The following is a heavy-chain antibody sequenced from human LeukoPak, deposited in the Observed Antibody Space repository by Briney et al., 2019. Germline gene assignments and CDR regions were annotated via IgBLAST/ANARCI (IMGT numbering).Heavy chain of an antibody. J-gene: IGHJ4*02. CDR2: IYYSGST. CDR1: GASVSSGSYY. V-gene: IGHV4-61*01. Sequence: SETLSLTCTVSGASVSSGSYYWSWVRQPPGKGLEWIGYIYYSGSTNYNASLKSRVTISVDMSTNQFSLKLSSVTAADTAVYYCARDRVSYGLGSQPAFDSWGQGTLVTVSS. D-gene: IGHD3-10*01. CDR3: ARDRVSYGLGSQPAFDS.